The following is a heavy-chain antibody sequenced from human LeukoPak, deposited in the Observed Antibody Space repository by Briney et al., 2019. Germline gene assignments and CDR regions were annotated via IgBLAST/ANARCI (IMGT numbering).Heavy chain of an antibody. V-gene: IGHV3-23*01. CDR1: GFTFSSYT. J-gene: IGHJ4*02. D-gene: IGHD5-18*01. CDR2: ITTSDGNT. Sequence: GGSLRLSCAASGFTFSSYTMSWVRQAPGKGLEWVSTITTSDGNTYYADSVKGRFTVSRDNSKNTLFLQMNSLRAEDTAVYYCARVGIQLCVDYWGQGTLVTVSS. CDR3: ARVGIQLCVDY.